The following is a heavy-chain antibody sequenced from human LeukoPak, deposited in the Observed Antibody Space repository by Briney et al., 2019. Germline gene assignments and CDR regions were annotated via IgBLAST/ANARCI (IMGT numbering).Heavy chain of an antibody. V-gene: IGHV3-21*01. D-gene: IGHD3-9*01. J-gene: IGHJ3*02. CDR1: GFTFSSYS. CDR2: ISSSSSYI. Sequence: PGWSLRLSCAASGFTFSSYSMNLVRQAPGKGLEWVSSISSSSSYIYYADSVKGRFTISRDNAKNSLYLQMNSLRAEDTAVYYCARVRYFDWFPDAFDIWGQGTMVTVSS. CDR3: ARVRYFDWFPDAFDI.